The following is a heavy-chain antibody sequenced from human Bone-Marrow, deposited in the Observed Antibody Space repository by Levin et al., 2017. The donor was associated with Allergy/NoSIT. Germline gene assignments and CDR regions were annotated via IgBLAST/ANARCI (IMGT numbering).Heavy chain of an antibody. CDR2: IYSDGST. D-gene: IGHD4-17*01. CDR3: ARNRPVTPLGY. Sequence: PGESLKISCAASGVTVSNNYMIWVRQAPGKGLECVARIYSDGSTSYADSVKGRFTISRDHSKNTVYLQMDSLRAEDTAVYFCARNRPVTPLGYWGQGTLVTVSS. CDR1: GVTVSNNY. V-gene: IGHV3-53*01. J-gene: IGHJ4*02.